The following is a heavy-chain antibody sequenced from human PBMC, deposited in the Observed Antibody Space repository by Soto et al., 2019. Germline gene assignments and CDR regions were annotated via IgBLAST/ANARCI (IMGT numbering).Heavy chain of an antibody. CDR3: AHRVLRTVFGLVTTTAIYFDF. Sequence: QITLNESGPTQVKPRQTLTLTCTFSGFSLTTSGVGVGWIRQSPGKAPEWLALIYWDDDKRYSPSLKSRLTITEDTSKNQVVLTMAALDPADTATYYCAHRVLRTVFGLVTTTAIYFDFWGQGTPVAVSS. D-gene: IGHD3-3*01. CDR1: GFSLTTSGVG. V-gene: IGHV2-5*02. CDR2: IYWDDDK. J-gene: IGHJ4*02.